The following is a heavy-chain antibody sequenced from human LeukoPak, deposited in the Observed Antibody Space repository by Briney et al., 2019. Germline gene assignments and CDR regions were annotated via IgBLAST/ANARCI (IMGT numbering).Heavy chain of an antibody. Sequence: GGSLRLSCAASGFTFRSYAMHWVRQAPGKGLEWVAVISDDGGDKHYADSVKGRFITSRDNSRNTLYLQMSSLRTEDTAVYYCAKDRDPGPADYYFAYWGQGTLVTVSS. V-gene: IGHV3-30*18. J-gene: IGHJ4*02. CDR3: AKDRDPGPADYYFAY. CDR1: GFTFRSYA. D-gene: IGHD1-14*01. CDR2: ISDDGGDK.